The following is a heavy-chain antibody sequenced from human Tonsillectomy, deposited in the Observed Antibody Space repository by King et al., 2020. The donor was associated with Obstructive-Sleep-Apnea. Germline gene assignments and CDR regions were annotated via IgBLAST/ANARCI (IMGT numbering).Heavy chain of an antibody. D-gene: IGHD3-22*01. CDR1: GGSFSGYY. V-gene: IGHV4-34*01. J-gene: IGHJ4*02. Sequence: VQLQQWGAGLLKPSETLSLTCAVYGGSFSGYYWSWIRQPPGKGLEWIGEINHSGSTNYNPSLKSRVTISVDTSKNQFSLKLSSVTAADTAVYYCARGAPYYYDSSGXSXGGFXXGQGTLVTVSS. CDR2: INHSGST. CDR3: ARGAPYYYDSSGXSXGGFX.